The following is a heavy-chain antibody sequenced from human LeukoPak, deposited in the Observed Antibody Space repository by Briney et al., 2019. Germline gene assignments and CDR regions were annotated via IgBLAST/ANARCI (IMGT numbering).Heavy chain of an antibody. CDR1: GFTFSSYA. D-gene: IGHD2-2*01. CDR3: AKSISRILVVVPAATLDY. J-gene: IGHJ4*02. V-gene: IGHV3-23*01. Sequence: QPGGSLRLSCAASGFTFSSYAMSWVRQAPGKGLEWVSAISGSGGSTYYADSVKGRFTISRDNSKNTLYLQMNSLRAEDTAVYYCAKSISRILVVVPAATLDYWGQGTLVTVSS. CDR2: ISGSGGST.